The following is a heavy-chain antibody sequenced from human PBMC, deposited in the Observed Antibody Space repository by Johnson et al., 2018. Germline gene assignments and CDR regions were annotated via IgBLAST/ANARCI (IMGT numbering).Heavy chain of an antibody. CDR1: GFTFSDYW. Sequence: VQLVQSGGGLVQPGGSLRLSCAASGFTFSDYWMSWFRQAPGRGLEWVANMNPDGSERYYVDSVKGRFTISRDNAAPSVFLQIDSLRTEATAVYFCVRGPQWPGSFDNWVQGTMVTVSS. V-gene: IGHV3-7*04. CDR2: MNPDGSER. J-gene: IGHJ3*02. D-gene: IGHD6-19*01. CDR3: VRGPQWPGSFDN.